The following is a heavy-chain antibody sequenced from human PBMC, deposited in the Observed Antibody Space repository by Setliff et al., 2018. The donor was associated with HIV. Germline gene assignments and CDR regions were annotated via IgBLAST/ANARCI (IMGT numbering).Heavy chain of an antibody. CDR2: IHSSGTT. V-gene: IGHV4-39*02. D-gene: IGHD1-26*01. J-gene: IGHJ4*02. CDR1: GGSFSSSTYS. Sequence: SETLSLTCTVSGGSFSSSTYSWGWIRQPPGMGLEWTGSIHSSGTTYYNPSLKSRVAISVDTSRIQFSLKLRSVTAADTAVYYCAKDRSGSYRTFAYWGPGILGTVSS. CDR3: AKDRSGSYRTFAY.